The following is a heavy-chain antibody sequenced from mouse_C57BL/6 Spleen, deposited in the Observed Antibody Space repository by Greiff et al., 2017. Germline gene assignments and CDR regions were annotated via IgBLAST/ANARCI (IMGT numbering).Heavy chain of an antibody. Sequence: VQLKESVAELVRPGASVKLSCTASGFNIKNTYMHWVKQRPEQGLEWIGRIDPANGNTKYAPKFQGKATITADTSSNTAYLQLSSLTSEDTAIYYCARDYYGSSFTLDYWGQGTTLTVSS. D-gene: IGHD1-1*01. CDR2: IDPANGNT. V-gene: IGHV14-3*01. CDR1: GFNIKNTY. J-gene: IGHJ2*01. CDR3: ARDYYGSSFTLDY.